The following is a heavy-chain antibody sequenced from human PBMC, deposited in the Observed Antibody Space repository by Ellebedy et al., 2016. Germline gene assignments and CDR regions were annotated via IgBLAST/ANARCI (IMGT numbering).Heavy chain of an antibody. V-gene: IGHV1-69*13. D-gene: IGHD6-6*01. Sequence: SVKVSCXASGGTFSSYAISWVRQAPGQGLEWMGGIIPIFGTANYAQKFQGRVTITADESTSTAYMELSSLRSEDTAVHYCARMCAEYSSSSVTKDYWGQGTLVTVSS. CDR3: ARMCAEYSSSSVTKDY. CDR2: IIPIFGTA. J-gene: IGHJ4*02. CDR1: GGTFSSYA.